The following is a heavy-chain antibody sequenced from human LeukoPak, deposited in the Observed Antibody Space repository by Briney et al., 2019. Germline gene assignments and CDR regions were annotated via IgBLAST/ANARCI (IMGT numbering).Heavy chain of an antibody. V-gene: IGHV4-59*12. CDR3: AARDHYYDSSCYNY. J-gene: IGHJ4*02. Sequence: SETLSLTCTVSGGSISSYYWSCVRQPPGKGLGWVGYIYYSGSTTYNPDLKSRVTISADTYKNNSSLKLSSVTAADTAVYYCAARDHYYDSSCYNYWGQGTLVTVSS. D-gene: IGHD3-22*01. CDR1: GGSISSYY. CDR2: IYYSGST.